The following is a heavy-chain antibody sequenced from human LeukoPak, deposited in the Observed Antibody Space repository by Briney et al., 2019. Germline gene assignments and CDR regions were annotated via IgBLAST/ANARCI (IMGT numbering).Heavy chain of an antibody. V-gene: IGHV3-23*01. D-gene: IGHD4-23*01. CDR1: GFTFSSYA. CDR2: ISGSGSST. J-gene: IGHJ4*02. Sequence: GESLRLSCAASGFTFSSYAMSWVRQAPGKGLEWVSVISGSGSSTYYSDSVKGRFTISRDNSKNTLYLQMNSLRAEDTAVYYCTKHRDRYGGNFGDYYFDYWGQGTLVTVSS. CDR3: TKHRDRYGGNFGDYYFDY.